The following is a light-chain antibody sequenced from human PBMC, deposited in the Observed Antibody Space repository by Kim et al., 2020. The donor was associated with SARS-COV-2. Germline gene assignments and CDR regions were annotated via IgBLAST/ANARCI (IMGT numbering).Light chain of an antibody. CDR3: QQFNDYPLT. CDR1: QAISTA. Sequence: ASVGDRVTITGRASQAISTALAWYQQKPGKPPKILIYDASTLKSGVPSRFSGSGSGTDFTLTISSLQPEDFATYFCQQFNDYPLTFGGGTKVDIK. V-gene: IGKV1D-13*01. CDR2: DAS. J-gene: IGKJ4*01.